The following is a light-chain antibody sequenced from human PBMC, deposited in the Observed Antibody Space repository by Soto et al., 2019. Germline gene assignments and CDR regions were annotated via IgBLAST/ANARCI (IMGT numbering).Light chain of an antibody. CDR1: QSISSY. J-gene: IGKJ2*01. CDR3: QQSYSTPPEYT. Sequence: DIQMTQSPSSLSASVGDRVTITCRASQSISSYLNWYQQKPGKAPKLLIYAASSLQSGVPSRFSGSGSGTDFTLTISSLQPEDFATHYCQQSYSTPPEYTFGQGTKLEIK. V-gene: IGKV1-39*01. CDR2: AAS.